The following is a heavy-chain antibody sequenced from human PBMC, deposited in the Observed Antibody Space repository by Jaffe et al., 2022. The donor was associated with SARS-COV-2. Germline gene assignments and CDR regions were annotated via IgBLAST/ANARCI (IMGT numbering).Heavy chain of an antibody. CDR2: ISEDSGIT. J-gene: IGHJ4*02. CDR1: GFSFNFNA. V-gene: IGHV3-23*01. CDR3: ATSGYSGYDRPH. D-gene: IGHD5-12*01. Sequence: VYLLESGGGLVQPGGSLRLSCIASGFSFNFNAMAWVRQAPGKGLEWVSVISEDSGITYYADSVKGRFTISRDNSKNTLYLQMNSLRAGDTAFYYCATSGYSGYDRPHWGQGAMVTVSS.